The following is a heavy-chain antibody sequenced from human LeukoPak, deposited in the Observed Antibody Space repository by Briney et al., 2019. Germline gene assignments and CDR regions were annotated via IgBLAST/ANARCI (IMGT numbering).Heavy chain of an antibody. D-gene: IGHD3-10*01. CDR2: ISGSGGST. V-gene: IGHV3-23*01. CDR3: AKDRGKLPDAFDI. J-gene: IGHJ3*02. CDR1: GFTFSSYA. Sequence: PGGSLRLSCAASGFTFSSYAMSWVRQAPGKGLEWVSAISGSGGSTYYADSVKGRFTISRDNSKNTPYLQMNSLRAEDTAVYYCAKDRGKLPDAFDIWGQGTMVTVSS.